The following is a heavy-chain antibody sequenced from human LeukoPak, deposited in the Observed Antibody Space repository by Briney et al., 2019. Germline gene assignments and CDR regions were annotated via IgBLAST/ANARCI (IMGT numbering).Heavy chain of an antibody. CDR2: INPNTGGT. CDR3: ARTISSSSTYSGFDP. CDR1: GYTFTSYS. V-gene: IGHV1-2*02. D-gene: IGHD6-6*01. J-gene: IGHJ5*02. Sequence: ASVKLSCKASGYTFTSYSMHWERQAPGQGLEWMGWINPNTGGTNYAQKFQGRVTMTRNTSISTAFMELSSLRSDDTALYYCARTISSSSTYSGFDPWGQGTLVTVSS.